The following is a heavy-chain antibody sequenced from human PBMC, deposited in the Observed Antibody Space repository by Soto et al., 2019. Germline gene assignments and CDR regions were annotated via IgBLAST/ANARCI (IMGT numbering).Heavy chain of an antibody. D-gene: IGHD3-9*01. CDR1: QYTFTNYY. J-gene: IGHJ4*02. CDR2: INNGGGT. Sequence: SVKGSCKASQYTFTNYYLHWVRQAPGRRPEWMGWINNGGGTIYAQKFQGRLTMTRDTSITTAYMELSRLNSDDTAFYYCVTRSDWSPLLDYWGQGTLVTGSS. V-gene: IGHV1-2*02. CDR3: VTRSDWSPLLDY.